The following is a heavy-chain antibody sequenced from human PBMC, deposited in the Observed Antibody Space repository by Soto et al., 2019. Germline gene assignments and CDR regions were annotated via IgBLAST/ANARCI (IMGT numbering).Heavy chain of an antibody. CDR3: ARIFPHYDILTGPWYYFDY. D-gene: IGHD3-9*01. Sequence: PSETLSLTCTVSGGSISSGGYYWSWIRQHPGKGLEWIGYIYYSGSTYYNPSLKSRVTISVDTSKNQFSLKLSSVTAADTAVYYCARIFPHYDILTGPWYYFDYRGQGTLVTVSS. V-gene: IGHV4-31*03. CDR2: IYYSGST. CDR1: GGSISSGGYY. J-gene: IGHJ4*02.